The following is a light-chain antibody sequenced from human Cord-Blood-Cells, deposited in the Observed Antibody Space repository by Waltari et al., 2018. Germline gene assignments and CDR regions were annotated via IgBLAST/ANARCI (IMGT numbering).Light chain of an antibody. CDR3: QQRSNWPPLT. V-gene: IGKV3-11*01. CDR2: YES. CDR1: ASVISF. Sequence: RATHSRTSSASVISFLACYQQNLGPASRLLIYYESNRHPGIPAGFIGSVSGTDFTLTISSLEPEDFAVYDCQQRSNWPPLTFGGATKVEIK. J-gene: IGKJ4*01.